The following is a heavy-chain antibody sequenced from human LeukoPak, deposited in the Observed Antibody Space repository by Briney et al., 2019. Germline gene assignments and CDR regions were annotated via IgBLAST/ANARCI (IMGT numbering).Heavy chain of an antibody. CDR2: ISGSGDHT. CDR3: AKHQLGTYDAFDI. D-gene: IGHD7-27*01. J-gene: IGHJ3*02. Sequence: GGSLRLSCAASGFTFSSYAMSWVRQAPGKGLEWVSTISGSGDHTYYADSVKGWFTISRDNSKNTLYLQMNSLRAEDTAVYYCAKHQLGTYDAFDIWGQGTMITVSS. CDR1: GFTFSSYA. V-gene: IGHV3-23*01.